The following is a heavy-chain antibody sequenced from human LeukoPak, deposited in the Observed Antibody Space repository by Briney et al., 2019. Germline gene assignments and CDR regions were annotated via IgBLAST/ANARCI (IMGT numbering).Heavy chain of an antibody. CDR3: ARSSTTVTTRFFDL. V-gene: IGHV3-20*04. D-gene: IGHD4-17*01. CDR1: GFTFDDYG. Sequence: GGSLRLSCAASGFTFDDYGMSWVRRGPGKGLEWVSTITWNGGQTAYADSVKGRFTISRDNAKNSLYLEMNSLSPEDTALYYCARSSTTVTTRFFDLWGRGTLVTVSS. J-gene: IGHJ2*01. CDR2: ITWNGGQT.